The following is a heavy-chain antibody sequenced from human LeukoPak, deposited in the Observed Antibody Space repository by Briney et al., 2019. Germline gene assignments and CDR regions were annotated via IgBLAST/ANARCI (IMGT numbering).Heavy chain of an antibody. D-gene: IGHD1-1*01. V-gene: IGHV4-39*02. CDR1: GGSISSSAYY. J-gene: IGHJ5*01. CDR2: VYYSGST. Sequence: SETLSLTCTVSGGSISSSAYYWGWIRQPPGKGLEWIGSVYYSGSTYYNPSLKSRVTISVDTSKNQISLKLSSVTAADTAVYYCARDGTTTVQNWFDPWGQGTLVTVSS. CDR3: ARDGTTTVQNWFDP.